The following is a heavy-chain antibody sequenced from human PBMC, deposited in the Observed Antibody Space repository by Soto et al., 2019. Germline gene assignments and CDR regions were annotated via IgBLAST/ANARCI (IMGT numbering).Heavy chain of an antibody. CDR2: INSDGSST. D-gene: IGHD3-3*01. Sequence: GGSLRLSCAASGFTFSSYWIHWVRQAPGKGLVWVSRINSDGSSTSYADSVKGRFTISRDNAKNTLYLQMNSLRAEDTAVYYCARMLSDYDFWSGTNYYGMDVWGQGTTVTVS. CDR3: ARMLSDYDFWSGTNYYGMDV. CDR1: GFTFSSYW. V-gene: IGHV3-74*01. J-gene: IGHJ6*02.